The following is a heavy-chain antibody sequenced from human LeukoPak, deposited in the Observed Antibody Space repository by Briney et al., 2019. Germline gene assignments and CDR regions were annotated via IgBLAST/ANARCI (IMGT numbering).Heavy chain of an antibody. CDR3: AMIAAAGTGVDY. J-gene: IGHJ4*02. CDR1: GGTFSSYA. V-gene: IGHV1-69*04. Sequence: SVKVSCKASGGTFSSYAISWVRQAPGQGREWMGRIIPILGIANYAQKFQGRVTITADKSTSTAYMELSSLRSEDTAVYYCAMIAAAGTGVDYWGQGTLVTVSS. CDR2: IIPILGIA. D-gene: IGHD6-13*01.